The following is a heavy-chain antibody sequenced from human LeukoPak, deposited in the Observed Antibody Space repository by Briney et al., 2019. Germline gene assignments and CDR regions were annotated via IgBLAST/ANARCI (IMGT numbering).Heavy chain of an antibody. V-gene: IGHV3-21*01. CDR3: ARDIDYYGSDALLDI. D-gene: IGHD3-10*01. CDR2: ISSSSSYI. Sequence: PGGSLRLSCAASGFTFSSYSMNWVRQAPGKGLEWVSSISSSSSYIYYADSVKGRFTISRDNAKNSLYLQINSLRAEDTAVYYCARDIDYYGSDALLDIWGQGTMVTVSS. J-gene: IGHJ3*02. CDR1: GFTFSSYS.